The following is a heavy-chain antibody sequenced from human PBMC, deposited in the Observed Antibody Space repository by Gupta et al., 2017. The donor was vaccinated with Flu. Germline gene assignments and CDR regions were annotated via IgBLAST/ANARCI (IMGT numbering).Heavy chain of an antibody. D-gene: IGHD3-3*01. J-gene: IGHJ6*02. CDR3: ASEYYDGGMDV. CDR1: GGTFSSYT. V-gene: IGHV1-69*02. CDR2: INPILGIA. Sequence: QVQLVQSGAEVKKPGPSVKVSCKASGGTFSSYTISWVRQAPGQGLEWMGRINPILGIANYAQKFQGRVTITADKSTSTAYMELSSLRSEDTAVYYCASEYYDGGMDVWGQGTTVTVSS.